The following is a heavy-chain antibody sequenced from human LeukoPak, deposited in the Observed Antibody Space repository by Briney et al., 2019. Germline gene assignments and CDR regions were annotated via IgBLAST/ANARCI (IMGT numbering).Heavy chain of an antibody. CDR2: ISSNNNYI. V-gene: IGHV3-21*01. Sequence: GGSLRLSCAASGFTFSSYNMNWVRQAPGKGLEWVSSISSNNNYIYYADSVKGRFTISRDNAKNSLYLQMNSLRAEDTAVYYCAKGVGYGGMDVWGQGTTVTVSS. CDR1: GFTFSSYN. J-gene: IGHJ6*02. CDR3: AKGVGYGGMDV. D-gene: IGHD2-8*01.